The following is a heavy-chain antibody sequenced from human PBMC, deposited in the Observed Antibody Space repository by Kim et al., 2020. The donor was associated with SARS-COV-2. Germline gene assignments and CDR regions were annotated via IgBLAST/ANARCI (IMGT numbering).Heavy chain of an antibody. D-gene: IGHD3-10*01. CDR1: GFTFSSYA. V-gene: IGHV3-64D*06. CDR2: ISSNGGST. J-gene: IGHJ4*02. CDR3: VKTGGSGSYYTNVEYYFDY. Sequence: GGSLRLSCSASGFTFSSYAMHWVRQAPGKGLEYVSAISSNGGSTYYADSVKGRFTISRDNSKNTLYLQMSSLRAEDTAVYYCVKTGGSGSYYTNVEYYFDYWGQGTLVTVSS.